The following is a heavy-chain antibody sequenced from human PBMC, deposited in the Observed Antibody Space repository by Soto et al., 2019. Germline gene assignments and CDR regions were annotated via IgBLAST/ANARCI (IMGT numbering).Heavy chain of an antibody. CDR3: AHRVLRAVFGLVTTTAIYFDF. Sequence: QITLNESGPTVVKPTETLTLTCTFSGFSLTTSGVGVGWVRQSPGKAPEWLAFIYWDDDKRYSTSLKSSLTITKDTSKNQVVLTMDNVDPADTATYYCAHRVLRAVFGLVTTTAIYFDFWGQGPPVVVSS. D-gene: IGHD3-3*01. CDR2: IYWDDDK. J-gene: IGHJ4*02. V-gene: IGHV2-5*02. CDR1: GFSLTTSGVG.